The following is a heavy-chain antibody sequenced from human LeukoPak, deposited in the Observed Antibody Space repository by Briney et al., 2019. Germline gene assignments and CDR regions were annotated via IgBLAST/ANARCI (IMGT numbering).Heavy chain of an antibody. CDR1: GGSFSGYY. CDR3: ARAGEMATIEN. V-gene: IGHV4-34*01. CDR2: INHSGST. J-gene: IGHJ4*02. D-gene: IGHD5-24*01. Sequence: PSETLSLTCAVYGGSFSGYYWSWIRQPPGKVLEWIGEINHSGSTNYNPSLKSRVTISVDKSKNQFSLKLSSVTAADTAVYYCARAGEMATIENWGQGTLVTVSS.